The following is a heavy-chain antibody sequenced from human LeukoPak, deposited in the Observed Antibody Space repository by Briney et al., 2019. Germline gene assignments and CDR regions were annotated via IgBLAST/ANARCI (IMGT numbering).Heavy chain of an antibody. D-gene: IGHD1-26*01. J-gene: IGHJ4*02. CDR3: ARGWALVGATTWDGY. CDR1: GYTFTSYD. CDR2: MNPNSGNT. V-gene: IGHV1-8*01. Sequence: GASVKVSCKASGYTFTSYDINWVRQATGQGLEWMGWMNPNSGNTGYAQKFQGRVTMTRNTSISTAYMELSSLRSEDTAVYYCARGWALVGATTWDGYWGQGTLVTVSS.